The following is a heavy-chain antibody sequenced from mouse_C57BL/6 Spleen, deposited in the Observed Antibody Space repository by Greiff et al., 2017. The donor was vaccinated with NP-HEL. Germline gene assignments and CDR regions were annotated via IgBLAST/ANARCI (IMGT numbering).Heavy chain of an antibody. CDR1: GYTFTSYW. CDR3: ASPTGTGDYYAMDY. D-gene: IGHD4-1*01. V-gene: IGHV1-50*01. Sequence: QVQLQQSGAELVKPWASVKLSCKASGYTFTSYWMQWVKQRPGQGLEWIGEIDPSDSYTNYNQKFKGKATLTVDTSSSTAYMQLSSLTSEDSAVYYCASPTGTGDYYAMDYWGQGTSVTVSS. J-gene: IGHJ4*01. CDR2: IDPSDSYT.